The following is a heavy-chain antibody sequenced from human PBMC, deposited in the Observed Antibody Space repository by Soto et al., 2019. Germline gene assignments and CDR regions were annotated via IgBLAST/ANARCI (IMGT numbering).Heavy chain of an antibody. CDR3: ASQEKITMVRGVRWSY. D-gene: IGHD3-10*01. Sequence: ASVKVSCKASGGTFSSYAISWVRQAPGQGLEWMGGIIPIFGTANYAQKFQGRVTITADESTSTAYMELSSLRSEDTAVYYCASQEKITMVRGVRWSYWGQGTLVTVSS. CDR1: GGTFSSYA. CDR2: IIPIFGTA. V-gene: IGHV1-69*13. J-gene: IGHJ4*02.